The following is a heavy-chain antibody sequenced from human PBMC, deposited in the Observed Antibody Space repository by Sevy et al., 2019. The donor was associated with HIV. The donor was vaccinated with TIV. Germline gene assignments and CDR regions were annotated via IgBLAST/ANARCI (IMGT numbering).Heavy chain of an antibody. V-gene: IGHV3-23*01. D-gene: IGHD1-26*01. Sequence: GGSLRLSCAASGFTFTSYAMSWVRQTPGKGLEWVSGLSGGGGSPFYADSVKGRFTISRDNSKNTLYLQMNSLRAEDTALYNCAKDRIWELGNAFDIWGQGTMVTVSS. J-gene: IGHJ3*02. CDR1: GFTFTSYA. CDR3: AKDRIWELGNAFDI. CDR2: LSGGGGSP.